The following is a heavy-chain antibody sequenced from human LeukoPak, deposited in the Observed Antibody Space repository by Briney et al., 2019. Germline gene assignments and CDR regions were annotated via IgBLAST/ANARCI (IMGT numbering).Heavy chain of an antibody. CDR3: AGRSYSGTWPVRY. Sequence: GGSLRLSCAASGFSFSSYAMSWVRQAPGKGLEWVSAVSGGGDTTYTADSVKGRFTISRDNSKNTIYLQMNSLITEDTALYYCAGRSYSGTWPVRYWGQGTLVTVTA. CDR1: GFSFSSYA. CDR2: VSGGGDTT. V-gene: IGHV3-23*01. J-gene: IGHJ4*02. D-gene: IGHD6-6*01.